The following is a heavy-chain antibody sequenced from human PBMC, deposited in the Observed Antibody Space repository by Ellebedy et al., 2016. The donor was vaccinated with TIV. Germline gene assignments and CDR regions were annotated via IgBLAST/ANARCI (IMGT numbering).Heavy chain of an antibody. CDR1: GGSISSSSFY. J-gene: IGHJ4*02. CDR3: ARVLRGGRAGDYFDY. D-gene: IGHD1-1*01. V-gene: IGHV4-39*07. CDR2: IYYSGTT. Sequence: MPGGSLRLSCTVSGGSISSSSFYWGWIRQPPGKGLEWIGNIYYSGTTYYSPSLKIRVTISVDTSKNQFSLNLNSVTAADTAVYYCARVLRGGRAGDYFDYWGQGTLVTVSS.